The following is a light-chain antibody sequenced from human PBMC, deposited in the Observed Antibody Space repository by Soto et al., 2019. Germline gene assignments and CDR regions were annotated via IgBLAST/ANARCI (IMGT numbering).Light chain of an antibody. V-gene: IGLV2-14*01. J-gene: IGLJ3*02. CDR2: EVS. Sequence: QSVLTQPASVSGSPGQSITISCTGTSSDIGGFNYVSWYQQHPGTAPKLIIYEVSNRPSGISNRFSGSKSGNTASLTISGLQAEDEADYYCSSYTTTNTLGVFGGGTKLTVL. CDR3: SSYTTTNTLGV. CDR1: SSDIGGFNY.